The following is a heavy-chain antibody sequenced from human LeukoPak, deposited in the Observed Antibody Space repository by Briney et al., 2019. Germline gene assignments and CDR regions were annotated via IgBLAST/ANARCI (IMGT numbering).Heavy chain of an antibody. V-gene: IGHV3-21*01. CDR2: ISSSSNYI. J-gene: IGHJ4*02. CDR1: GFTFNSYS. D-gene: IGHD5-18*01. CDR3: ARGTDRTWIQLWLQGY. Sequence: PGGSLRLSCAASGFTFNSYSMNWVRQAPGKGLEWVSSISSSSNYIYYADSLKGRFTISRDNAKNSLYLQMNSLRAEDTAVYYCARGTDRTWIQLWLQGYWGQGTLVTVSS.